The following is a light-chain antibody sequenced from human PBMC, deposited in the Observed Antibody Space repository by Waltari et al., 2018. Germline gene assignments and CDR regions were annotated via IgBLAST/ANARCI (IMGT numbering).Light chain of an antibody. CDR1: QSISSY. CDR3: QQYNSYHT. Sequence: DIQMTHSPSSLSASVGDRFTFPCLASQSISSYLNWYQQKPGKAPKLLIYKASKLESGVPSRFSGSGSGTEFTLTISSLQPDDFATYYCQQYNSYHTFGQGTKLEIK. CDR2: KAS. V-gene: IGKV1-5*03. J-gene: IGKJ2*01.